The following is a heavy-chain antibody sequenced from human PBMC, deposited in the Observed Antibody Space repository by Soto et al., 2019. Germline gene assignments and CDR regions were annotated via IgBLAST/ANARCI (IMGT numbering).Heavy chain of an antibody. CDR2: IYSGGGT. CDR3: ARMVYVDYHPNWFDP. Sequence: HPGGSLRLSCAASGFSVSIDYMSWVRQAPGKGLEWVSIIYSGGGTYYADSVKGRFTISRDDSKNTLYLQMNSLRVEDTAIYYCARMVYVDYHPNWFDPWGQGTLVTVSS. J-gene: IGHJ5*02. D-gene: IGHD2-8*01. CDR1: GFSVSIDY. V-gene: IGHV3-66*01.